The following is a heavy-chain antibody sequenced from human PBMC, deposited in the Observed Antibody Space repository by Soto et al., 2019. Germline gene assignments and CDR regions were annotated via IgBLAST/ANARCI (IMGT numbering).Heavy chain of an antibody. J-gene: IGHJ6*02. V-gene: IGHV5-51*01. CDR3: ARQGRDGHNQGYGMDV. CDR1: GASFNTYW. Sequence: GESLKISCKRSGASFNTYWIAWVLQMPGKGLEWMGITHPGDSETRYSPSFEVQVTISADKSIRTAYLQWSSLKASENAMYYCARQGRDGHNQGYGMDVWGQGTTVTVSS. CDR2: THPGDSET.